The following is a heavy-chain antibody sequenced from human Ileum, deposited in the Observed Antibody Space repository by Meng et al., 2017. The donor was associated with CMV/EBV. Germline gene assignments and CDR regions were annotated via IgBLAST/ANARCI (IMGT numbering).Heavy chain of an antibody. CDR2: KQKNGND. CDR1: VASNSSENYP. Sequence: LQEPRRGLVNPSPTALPHSSACVASNSSENYPWSRIRQPAGKGLDWIGQKQKNGNDNYNASLKSRVTISIDTSKNQFSLTLTSVTAADTAVYYCAIYYGGVGGRGYWAQGTLVTVSS. V-gene: IGHV4-61*02. D-gene: IGHD2-21*01. CDR3: AIYYGGVGGRGY. J-gene: IGHJ4*02.